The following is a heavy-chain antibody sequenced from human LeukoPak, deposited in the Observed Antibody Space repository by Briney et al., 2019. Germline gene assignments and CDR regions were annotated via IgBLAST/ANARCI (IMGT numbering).Heavy chain of an antibody. CDR3: ARDSCSSTSCPSTQLWLPWFDP. V-gene: IGHV4-59*01. CDR1: GGSLSSYY. CDR2: IYYSGST. Sequence: SETLSLTCTVSGGSLSSYYWSSLRQPPGQGLEWFGYIYYSGSTNYNPSLKSRVTISVDTSKNPFSLKLSSVTAADTAVYYCARDSCSSTSCPSTQLWLPWFDPWGQGTLVTVSS. J-gene: IGHJ5*02. D-gene: IGHD2-2*01.